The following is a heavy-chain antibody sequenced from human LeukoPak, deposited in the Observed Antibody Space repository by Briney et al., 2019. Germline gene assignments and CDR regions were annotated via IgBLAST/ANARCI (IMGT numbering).Heavy chain of an antibody. Sequence: GASVKVSCRASGGTFSSYAISWVRQAPGQGLEWMGGIIPIFGTANYAQKFQGRVTITTDESTSTAYMELSSLRSEDTAVYYCAETGMAAFGMDVWGKGTTVTVSS. CDR1: GGTFSSYA. CDR2: IIPIFGTA. D-gene: IGHD6-13*01. CDR3: AETGMAAFGMDV. J-gene: IGHJ6*03. V-gene: IGHV1-69*05.